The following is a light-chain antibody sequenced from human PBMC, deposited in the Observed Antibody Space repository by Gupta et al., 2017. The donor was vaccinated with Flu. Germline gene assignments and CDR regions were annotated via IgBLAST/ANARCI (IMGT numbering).Light chain of an antibody. Sequence: DIVLTQSPAPLSLSPGESATLTCRASQSVTISSLAWYQQKPGQAPRLIIYGASRRATGIPDRFIGSESGTDFTLTISRLEPEDFAVYYCQQYGSTTITFGQGTRLEIK. CDR1: QSVTISS. CDR3: QQYGSTTIT. CDR2: GAS. V-gene: IGKV3-20*01. J-gene: IGKJ5*01.